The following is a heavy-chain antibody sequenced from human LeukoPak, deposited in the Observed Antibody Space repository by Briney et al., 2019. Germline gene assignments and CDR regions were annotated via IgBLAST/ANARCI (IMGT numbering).Heavy chain of an antibody. D-gene: IGHD3-22*01. CDR3: ARGGGSGYSRYYYYYMDV. CDR2: IYSGGST. J-gene: IGHJ6*03. V-gene: IGHV3-53*01. Sequence: GGSLRLSCVASGFTVSSYYVSWVRQAPGKGLEWVSVIYSGGSTYYADSVEGRFTVSRDNSKNTLYLEMKSLRADDTAVYYCARGGGSGYSRYYYYYMDVWGKGTTVTISS. CDR1: GFTVSSYY.